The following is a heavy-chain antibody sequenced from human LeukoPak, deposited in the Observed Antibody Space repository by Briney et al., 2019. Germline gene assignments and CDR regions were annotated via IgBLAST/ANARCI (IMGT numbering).Heavy chain of an antibody. J-gene: IGHJ5*02. CDR2: ISGDGTAR. Sequence: GGSLRLSCAASGFTFSSYWMHWVRQAPGKGLVWVSRISGDGTARNYADSVKGRFTISRDDAKNTVDLQMNSLRGEDTAVYYCVRGRGSYGWFDPWGQGTLVTVSS. CDR3: VRGRGSYGWFDP. D-gene: IGHD3-10*01. CDR1: GFTFSSYW. V-gene: IGHV3-74*01.